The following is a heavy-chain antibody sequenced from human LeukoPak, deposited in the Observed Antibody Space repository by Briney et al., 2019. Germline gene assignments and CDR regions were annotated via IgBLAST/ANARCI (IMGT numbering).Heavy chain of an antibody. CDR1: GFIFEVHA. D-gene: IGHD5-24*01. V-gene: IGHV3-43*02. Sequence: GGSLKLLLAPHGFIFEVHAKRLLPQVPAGGLEHGSLGSGDGVSSFYAASVKGRFTISRDNNNSSLSLQMRRLTTEDTAFYYCVREQFSHTRNHFYNGGQGILVTVSS. CDR3: VREQFSHTRNHFYN. CDR2: GSGDGVSS. J-gene: IGHJ4*02.